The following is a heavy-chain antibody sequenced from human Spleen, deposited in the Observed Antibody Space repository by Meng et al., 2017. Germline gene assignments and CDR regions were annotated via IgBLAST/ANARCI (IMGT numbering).Heavy chain of an antibody. CDR1: GFPFSTYS. D-gene: IGHD6-13*01. J-gene: IGHJ4*02. Sequence: GESLKISCAASGFPFSTYSMNWVRQPPGEGLEWVSSISWSGLYKYYAGSVKGRFTVSRDNAKNSLYLQMDSLRAEDTAVYYCARDPGSSWEIDYWGQGTLVTVSS. CDR2: ISWSGLYK. CDR3: ARDPGSSWEIDY. V-gene: IGHV3-21*06.